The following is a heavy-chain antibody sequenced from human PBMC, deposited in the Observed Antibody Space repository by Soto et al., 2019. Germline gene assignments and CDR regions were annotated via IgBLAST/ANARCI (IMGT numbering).Heavy chain of an antibody. CDR2: ISGSGGST. Sequence: GGSLRLSCAASGFTFSSYAMSWVRQAPGKGLEWVSAISGSGGSTYYADSVKGRFTISRDNSKNTLYLQMNSLRAEDTAVYYCAKDQLKYYYYGMDVWGQGTTVTVSS. V-gene: IGHV3-23*01. J-gene: IGHJ6*02. D-gene: IGHD1-1*01. CDR3: AKDQLKYYYYGMDV. CDR1: GFTFSSYA.